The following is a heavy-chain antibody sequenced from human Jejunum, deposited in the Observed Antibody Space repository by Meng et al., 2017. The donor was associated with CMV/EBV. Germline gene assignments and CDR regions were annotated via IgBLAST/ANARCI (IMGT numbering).Heavy chain of an antibody. V-gene: IGHV1-69-2*01. J-gene: IGHJ1*01. Sequence: SGYTVTDYNMHWVQQDPGKGLQWVGLVDPEDDMKTIYAEKFQGRVTMTADTSTDTNYMELRSLRSEDTAMYYCVTGPPGGSYVDFQLWGQGTLVTVSS. CDR1: GYTVTDYN. D-gene: IGHD3-10*01. CDR3: VTGPPGGSYVDFQL. CDR2: VDPEDDMKT.